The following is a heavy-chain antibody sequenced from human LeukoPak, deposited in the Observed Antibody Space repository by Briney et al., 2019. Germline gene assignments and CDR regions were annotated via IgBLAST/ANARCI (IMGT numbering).Heavy chain of an antibody. Sequence: QSGGSLRLSCAASGFTFSYSGMHWVRQAPGKGLEWVALISGDGSNKNYAASVKGRFTISRDNSKNALYLQMDSLKTEDTAVYYCAKDGLGSSGWYGDYWGQGTLVTVSS. CDR1: GFTFSYSG. CDR3: AKDGLGSSGWYGDY. V-gene: IGHV3-30*18. J-gene: IGHJ4*02. CDR2: ISGDGSNK. D-gene: IGHD6-19*01.